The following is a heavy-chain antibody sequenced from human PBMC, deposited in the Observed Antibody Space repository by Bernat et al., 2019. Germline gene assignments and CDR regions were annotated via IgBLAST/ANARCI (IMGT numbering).Heavy chain of an antibody. D-gene: IGHD2-21*01. CDR3: ARDQGDCYDRAAFDI. Sequence: QVQLVQSGAEVKKPGASVKVSCKASGYTFTSYGISWVRQAPGQGLEWMGWISAYNGNTNYAQKLQGRVTMTTDTYTSTAYMELRSLRSEDTAVYYCARDQGDCYDRAAFDIWGQGTMVTVSS. V-gene: IGHV1-18*01. CDR1: GYTFTSYG. J-gene: IGHJ3*02. CDR2: ISAYNGNT.